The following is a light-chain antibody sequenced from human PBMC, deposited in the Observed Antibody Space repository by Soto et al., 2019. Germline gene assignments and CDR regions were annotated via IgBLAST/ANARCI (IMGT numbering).Light chain of an antibody. CDR3: AAWDDSLNGWV. J-gene: IGLJ3*02. Sequence: QPVLTQPPSASGAPGQRVTISCSGSTSNIGTDTVNWYQQLPGTAPKLLIYGNTQRPSGVPDRFSGSKSATSASLAISGLQSEDDADYYCAAWDDSLNGWVFGGGTKLTVL. CDR2: GNT. CDR1: TSNIGTDT. V-gene: IGLV1-44*01.